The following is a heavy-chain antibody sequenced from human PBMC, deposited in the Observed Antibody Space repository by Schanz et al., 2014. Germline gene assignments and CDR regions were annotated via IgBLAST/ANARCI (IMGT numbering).Heavy chain of an antibody. Sequence: EMQVVESGGGLVQPGRSLRLSCAASGFTFEDYAMHWVRQVPGKGLEWVAGLSWNRRSVGYADSVKGRFTISRDNANNTLDLQMKSLRPEDTAFYYCAKALGLRPFDYWGQGTLVTVSS. V-gene: IGHV3-9*01. CDR3: AKALGLRPFDY. D-gene: IGHD2-21*01. CDR1: GFTFEDYA. J-gene: IGHJ4*02. CDR2: LSWNRRSV.